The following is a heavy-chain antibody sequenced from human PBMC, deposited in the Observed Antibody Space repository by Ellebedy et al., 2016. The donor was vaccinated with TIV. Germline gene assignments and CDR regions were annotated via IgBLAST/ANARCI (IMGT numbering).Heavy chain of an antibody. CDR3: ARDGFGGYLDS. D-gene: IGHD3-10*01. CDR1: GFSFGYSW. Sequence: GESLKISCAASGFSFGYSWMSWVRQAPGKGLEWVANIREAGNAKFYVDSVKGRFTIPRDNGENSVYLQMKSLRVKDTALYYCARDGFGGYLDSWGQGTLIIVSS. CDR2: IREAGNAK. J-gene: IGHJ4*02. V-gene: IGHV3-7*01.